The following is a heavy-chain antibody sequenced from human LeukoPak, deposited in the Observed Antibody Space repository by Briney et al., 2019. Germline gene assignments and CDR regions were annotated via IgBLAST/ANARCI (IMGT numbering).Heavy chain of an antibody. D-gene: IGHD3-22*01. CDR1: GFTFSSYG. V-gene: IGHV3-21*01. J-gene: IGHJ4*02. Sequence: GSLRLSCAASGFTFSSYGMHWVRQAPGKGLEWVSSISSSSSYIYYADSVKGRFTISRDNAKNSLYLQMNSLRAEDTAVYYCARADYYDSRGYLDYWGQGTLVTVSS. CDR2: ISSSSSYI. CDR3: ARADYYDSRGYLDY.